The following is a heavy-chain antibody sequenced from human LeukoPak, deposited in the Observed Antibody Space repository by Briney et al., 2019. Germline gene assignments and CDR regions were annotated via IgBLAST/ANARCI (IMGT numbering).Heavy chain of an antibody. CDR2: FYYSGST. Sequence: SETLSLTCTVSGGSITDTTYYWGWLRQPPGQGLEWIGNFYYSGSTYYNPSLKSRVTISVDTSKNQLSLKLSSVTAADTAVYYCARLDCSSTSCYVIYWGQGTLVTVSS. CDR3: ARLDCSSTSCYVIY. D-gene: IGHD2-2*01. V-gene: IGHV4-39*01. J-gene: IGHJ4*02. CDR1: GGSITDTTYY.